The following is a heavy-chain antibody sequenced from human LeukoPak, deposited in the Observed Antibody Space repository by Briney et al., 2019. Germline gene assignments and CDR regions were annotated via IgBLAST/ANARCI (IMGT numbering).Heavy chain of an antibody. V-gene: IGHV3-11*01. J-gene: IGHJ4*02. CDR3: ARAGRGFTYGYSDS. CDR2: ISPSGSTI. CDR1: GFSFSDYY. D-gene: IGHD2-8*01. Sequence: GGSLRLSCEASGFSFSDYYMTWIRQAPGKVLEGVSYISPSGSTIRNADSVKGRFTISRDNTRNSLYLQMSSLRADDTAVYYCARAGRGFTYGYSDSWGQGTLVTVSS.